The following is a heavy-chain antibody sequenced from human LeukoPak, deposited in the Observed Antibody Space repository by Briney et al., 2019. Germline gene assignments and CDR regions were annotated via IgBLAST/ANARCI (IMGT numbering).Heavy chain of an antibody. J-gene: IGHJ3*02. CDR2: ISSSGSTI. CDR3: ARDGGYCSGSSCRDAFDI. V-gene: IGHV3-11*01. D-gene: IGHD2-15*01. Sequence: GGSLRLSCAASGFTFSDYYMSWIRQAPGKGLEWVSYISSSGSTIYYADSVKGRFTISRDNAKNSLYLQMNSLRAEDTAVYYCARDGGYCSGSSCRDAFDIWGQGTMVTVSS. CDR1: GFTFSDYY.